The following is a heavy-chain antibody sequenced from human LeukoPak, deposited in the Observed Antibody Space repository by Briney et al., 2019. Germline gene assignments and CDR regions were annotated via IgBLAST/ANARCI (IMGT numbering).Heavy chain of an antibody. V-gene: IGHV1-2*02. D-gene: IGHD3-22*01. J-gene: IGHJ3*02. Sequence: ASVKVSCKASGYTFTSYDINWVRQAPGQGLEWMGWINPNSGGTNYAQKFQGRVTMTRDTSISTAYMELSRLRSDDTAVYYCARASYYDSSGYYSNDAFDIWGQGTMVTVSS. CDR1: GYTFTSYD. CDR2: INPNSGGT. CDR3: ARASYYDSSGYYSNDAFDI.